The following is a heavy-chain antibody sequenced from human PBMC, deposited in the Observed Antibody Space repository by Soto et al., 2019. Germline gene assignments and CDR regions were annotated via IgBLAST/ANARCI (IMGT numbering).Heavy chain of an antibody. D-gene: IGHD4-17*01. CDR1: GFTFSDYY. V-gene: IGHV3-11*04. J-gene: IGHJ3*02. CDR2: ISSSGSTI. CDR3: ARGYGVRAFDT. Sequence: GGSLRLSCAASGFTFSDYYMSWIRQAPGKGLEWVADISSSGSTIYYADSVKGRFTISGDNSKNSLYLQMNSLRAEDTAVYYCARGYGVRAFDTWGQGTMVTVSS.